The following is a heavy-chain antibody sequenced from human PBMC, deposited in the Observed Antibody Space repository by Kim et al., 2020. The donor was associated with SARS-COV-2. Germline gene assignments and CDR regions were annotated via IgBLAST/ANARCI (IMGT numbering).Heavy chain of an antibody. D-gene: IGHD2-2*03. Sequence: ADSVEGRFTISRDNSKNSLYLQMNSLRAEDTAVYYCAKGFPASLDSKIDPGGQGTLVTVSS. V-gene: IGHV3-23*01. CDR3: AKGFPASLDSKIDP. J-gene: IGHJ5*02.